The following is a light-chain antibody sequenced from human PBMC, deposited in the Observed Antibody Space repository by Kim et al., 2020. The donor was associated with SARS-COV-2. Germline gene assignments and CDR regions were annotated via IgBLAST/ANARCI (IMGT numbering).Light chain of an antibody. V-gene: IGKV3-20*01. Sequence: SPRERAPLSCRASQSVGKYVVWYQQKPGQAPRLLIYYTSNRATGIPDRFYGSGSGTDFTLTISRLEPEDFGMYYCQQYGGSPPITFGQGTRLEIK. CDR2: YTS. CDR3: QQYGGSPPIT. CDR1: QSVGKY. J-gene: IGKJ5*01.